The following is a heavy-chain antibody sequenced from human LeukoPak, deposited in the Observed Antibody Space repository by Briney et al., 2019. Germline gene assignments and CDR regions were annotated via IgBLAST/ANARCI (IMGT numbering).Heavy chain of an antibody. J-gene: IGHJ4*02. Sequence: GGSLRLSCAASGFTFGDHAMHWVRQAPGKGLEWVSLITGNGGSTYYADSVKGRFTISRDNSKNSLYLQMNSLRTEDTALYYCAKDTGGYTAFIFDYWGQGTLVTVSS. CDR3: AKDTGGYTAFIFDY. CDR2: ITGNGGST. CDR1: GFTFGDHA. V-gene: IGHV3-43*02. D-gene: IGHD2-2*02.